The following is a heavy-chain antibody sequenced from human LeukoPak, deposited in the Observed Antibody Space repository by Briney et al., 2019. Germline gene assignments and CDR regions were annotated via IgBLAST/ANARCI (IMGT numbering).Heavy chain of an antibody. V-gene: IGHV3-23*01. CDR3: AKDGGSSGSVLDY. CDR2: ISGRASST. Sequence: GGSLRLSCAASGFTFSSYAMSWVRQAPGKGLEWVSGISGRASSTYYADSVKGRFTISRDNSKNTLYLQMNSLRAEDTAVYYCAKDGGSSGSVLDYWGQGTLVTVSS. D-gene: IGHD6-19*01. J-gene: IGHJ4*02. CDR1: GFTFSSYA.